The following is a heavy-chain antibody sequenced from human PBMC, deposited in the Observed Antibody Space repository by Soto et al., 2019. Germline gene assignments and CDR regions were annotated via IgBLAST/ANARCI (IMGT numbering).Heavy chain of an antibody. CDR1: VGSISSSSYY. CDR3: ARHLGGPTGRSYYYYGMDV. V-gene: IGHV4-39*01. Sequence: PSETLSLTCTVSVGSISSSSYYWGWIRQPPGKGLEWIGSIYYSGSTYYNPSLKSRVTISVDTSKNQFSLKLSSVTAADTAVYYCARHLGGPTGRSYYYYGMDVWGQGTTVTVSS. J-gene: IGHJ6*02. CDR2: IYYSGST. D-gene: IGHD3-16*01.